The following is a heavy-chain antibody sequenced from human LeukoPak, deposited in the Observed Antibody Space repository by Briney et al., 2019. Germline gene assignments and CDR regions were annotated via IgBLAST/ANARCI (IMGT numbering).Heavy chain of an antibody. CDR3: ARDFSGSGSYYNVAWFDP. J-gene: IGHJ5*02. CDR1: GGSISSYY. D-gene: IGHD3-10*01. V-gene: IGHV4-4*07. CDR2: IYTSGST. Sequence: PSETLSLTCTVSGGSISSYYWSWIRQPAGKGLEWIGRIYTSGSTNYNPSLKSRVTISLDTSKNQFSLKLSSVTAADTAVYYCARDFSGSGSYYNVAWFDPWGQGTLVTVSS.